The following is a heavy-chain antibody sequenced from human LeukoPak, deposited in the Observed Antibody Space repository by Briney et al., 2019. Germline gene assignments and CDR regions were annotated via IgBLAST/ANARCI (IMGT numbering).Heavy chain of an antibody. V-gene: IGHV4-61*01. D-gene: IGHD6-19*01. CDR3: AREIAVAGIVVDY. Sequence: SETLSLTCTVSGGSVRSGSYYWSWIRQPPGKGLEWIGYIYYSGSTNYNPSLKSRVTISVDTSKNQFSLKLSAVTAADTAVYYCAREIAVAGIVVDYWGQGTLVTVSS. CDR2: IYYSGST. J-gene: IGHJ4*02. CDR1: GGSVRSGSYY.